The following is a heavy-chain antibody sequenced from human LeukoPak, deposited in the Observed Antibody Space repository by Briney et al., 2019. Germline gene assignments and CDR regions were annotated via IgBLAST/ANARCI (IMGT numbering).Heavy chain of an antibody. CDR1: GFTFSSY. Sequence: GSLRLSCAASGFTFSSYWSWIRQPPGKGLEWIGEINHSGSTNYNPSLKSRVTISVDTSKNQFSLRLSSVTAADTAVYYCARITIFPPVYYYYGMDVWGQGTTVTVSS. V-gene: IGHV4-34*01. CDR2: INHSGST. CDR3: ARITIFPPVYYYYGMDV. J-gene: IGHJ6*02. D-gene: IGHD3-9*01.